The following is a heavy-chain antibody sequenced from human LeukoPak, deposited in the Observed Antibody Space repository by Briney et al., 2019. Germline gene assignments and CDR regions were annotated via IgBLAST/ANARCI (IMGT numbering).Heavy chain of an antibody. CDR2: ISYDGSNK. CDR3: AKAGGCSGGSCYFDY. J-gene: IGHJ4*02. D-gene: IGHD2-15*01. CDR1: GFTFSSYG. V-gene: IGHV3-30*18. Sequence: PGGSLRLSCAASGFTFSSYGMHWVRQAPGKGLEWVAVISYDGSNKYYADSVKGRFTISRDNSKNTLYLQMNSLRAEDTAVYYCAKAGGCSGGSCYFDYWGQGTLVTVSS.